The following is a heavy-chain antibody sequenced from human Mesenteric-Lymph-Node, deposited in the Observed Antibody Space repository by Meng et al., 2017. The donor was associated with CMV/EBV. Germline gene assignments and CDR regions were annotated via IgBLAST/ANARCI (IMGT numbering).Heavy chain of an antibody. D-gene: IGHD5-18*01. V-gene: IGHV1-46*01. CDR2: IDPGSGTT. J-gene: IGHJ4*02. Sequence: ASVKVSCKASGYTFINYYMHWVRQAPGQGLEWMGIIDPGSGTTTFAQKFQGRVTMTRDTSTSTLYMELSSLRSEDTAVYYCARDLRGYSYGFGYWGQGTLVTVSS. CDR3: ARDLRGYSYGFGY. CDR1: GYTFINYY.